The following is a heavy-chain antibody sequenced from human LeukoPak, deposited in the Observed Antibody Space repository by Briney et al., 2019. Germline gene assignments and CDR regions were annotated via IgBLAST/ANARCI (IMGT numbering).Heavy chain of an antibody. CDR1: GGSISGFY. CDR2: IYYSGSA. V-gene: IGHV4-59*01. Sequence: PSETLSLTCTVSGGSISGFYWGWIRQPPGKGLEWIGFIYYSGSANYNPFLKSRVTMSVDMSKNHFSLKLSSVTAADTAFYYCARDRDSSGWFDYWGQGALVTVSS. J-gene: IGHJ4*02. CDR3: ARDRDSSGWFDY. D-gene: IGHD6-19*01.